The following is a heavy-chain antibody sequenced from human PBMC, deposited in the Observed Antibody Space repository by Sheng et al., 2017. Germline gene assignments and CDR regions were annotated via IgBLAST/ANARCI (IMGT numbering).Heavy chain of an antibody. D-gene: IGHD2-2*02. CDR3: ARARRYCSSTSCYTDPADY. J-gene: IGHJ4*02. V-gene: IGHV4-38-2*01. CDR2: IYHSGST. CDR1: GYSISSGYY. Sequence: QVQLQESGPGLVKPSETLSLTCAVSGYSISSGYYWGWIRQPPGKGLEWIGSIYHSGSTYYNPSLKSRVTISVDTSKNQFSLKLSSVTAADTAVYYCARARRYCSSTSCYTDPADYWGQGTLVTV.